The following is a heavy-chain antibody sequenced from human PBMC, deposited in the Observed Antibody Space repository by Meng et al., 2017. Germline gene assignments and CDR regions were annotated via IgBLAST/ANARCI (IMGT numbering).Heavy chain of an antibody. CDR1: GLRFTDAW. D-gene: IGHD6-13*01. CDR2: IKRNRDGGTI. J-gene: IGHJ4*02. Sequence: VLLGVWGGGLVSPGGSLRLFCVASGLRFTDAWMRWVRQAPGKGLEWVGRIKRNRDGGTIDYAARVKGRFTISRDESKNTLYLQMDSLITEDTAVYFCATGAAAADHWGQGTLVTVSS. V-gene: IGHV3-15*01. CDR3: ATGAAAADH.